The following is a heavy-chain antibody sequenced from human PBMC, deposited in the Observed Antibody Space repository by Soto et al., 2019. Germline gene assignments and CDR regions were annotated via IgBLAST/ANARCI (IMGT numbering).Heavy chain of an antibody. CDR2: IYYSGST. D-gene: IGHD1-26*01. V-gene: IGHV4-31*03. CDR3: ARDPIVGATTFNYYYYGMDV. J-gene: IGHJ6*02. Sequence: QVQLQESGPGLVKPSQTLSLTCTVSGGSISSGGYYWSWIRQHPGKGLEWIGYIYYSGSTYYNPALNSRVTIAVDTSKNQFSLKLSSVTAADTAVYYCARDPIVGATTFNYYYYGMDVWGQGTTVTVSS. CDR1: GGSISSGGYY.